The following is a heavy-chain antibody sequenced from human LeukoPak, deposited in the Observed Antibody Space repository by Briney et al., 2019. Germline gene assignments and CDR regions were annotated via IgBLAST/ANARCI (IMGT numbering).Heavy chain of an antibody. CDR1: GFTFSNYA. D-gene: IGHD5-24*01. Sequence: PGGSLRLSCAASGFTFSNYALQWVRQAPGKGLEWVAVISYDGNNKFYADSVKGRFTISRDNSKNTLYLQMNSLRAEDTALYYCARDRRQRWLQSHAFDIWGQGTMVTVST. J-gene: IGHJ3*02. CDR2: ISYDGNNK. V-gene: IGHV3-30-3*01. CDR3: ARDRRQRWLQSHAFDI.